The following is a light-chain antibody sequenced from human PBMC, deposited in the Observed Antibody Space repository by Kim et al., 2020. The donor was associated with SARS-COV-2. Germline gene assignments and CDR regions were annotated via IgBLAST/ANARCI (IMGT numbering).Light chain of an antibody. J-gene: IGLJ2*01. Sequence: QSALTQPPSASGSHGQSVTISCTGTSSDVGGYNYVSWYQQHPGKAPKLMIYEVSKRPSGVPDRFSGSKSGNTASLTVSGLQAEDEADYYCSSYAGSNNVLFGGGTQLTVL. CDR2: EVS. V-gene: IGLV2-8*01. CDR1: SSDVGGYNY. CDR3: SSYAGSNNVL.